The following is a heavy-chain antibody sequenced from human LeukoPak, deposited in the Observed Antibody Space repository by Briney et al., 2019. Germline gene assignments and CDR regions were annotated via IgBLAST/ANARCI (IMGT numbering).Heavy chain of an antibody. V-gene: IGHV3-74*01. J-gene: IGHJ4*02. CDR2: ISSDGSST. CDR3: ARSIVAAGNFDY. D-gene: IGHD6-13*01. CDR1: GFTFSSYW. Sequence: PGGSQRLSCAASGFTFSSYWMHWVSQAPGKGLVWVSRISSDGSSTSYADSVKGRFTISRDNAKNTLYLQMNSLRAEDTAVYYCARSIVAAGNFDYWGQGTLVTVSS.